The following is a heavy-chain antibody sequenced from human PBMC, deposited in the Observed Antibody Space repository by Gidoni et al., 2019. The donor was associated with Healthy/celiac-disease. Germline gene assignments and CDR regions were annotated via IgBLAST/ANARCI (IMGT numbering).Heavy chain of an antibody. CDR3: ARVRGWYAKSGMDV. J-gene: IGHJ6*02. CDR2: INHSGST. D-gene: IGHD6-19*01. Sequence: QVQLQQWGAGLLKPSETLSLTCAVYGGSFSGYYWSWIRQPPGKGLEWIGEINHSGSTNYNPSLKSRVTISVDTSKNQFSLKLSSVTAADTAVYYCARVRGWYAKSGMDVWGQGTTVTVSS. V-gene: IGHV4-34*01. CDR1: GGSFSGYY.